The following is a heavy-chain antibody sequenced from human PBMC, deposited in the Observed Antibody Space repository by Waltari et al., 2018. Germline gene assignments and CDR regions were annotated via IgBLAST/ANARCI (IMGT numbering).Heavy chain of an antibody. V-gene: IGHV1-69*14. Sequence: QVQLVQSGAEVKKPGSSVKVSCKASGGTFSSYAISWVRQAPGPGLEWMGGIIPIFGTANYAQKFQGRVTITADKSTSTAYMELSSLRSEDTAVYYCARVIAAAGYYYYYYMDVWGKGTTVTVSS. CDR3: ARVIAAAGYYYYYYMDV. D-gene: IGHD6-13*01. CDR2: IIPIFGTA. J-gene: IGHJ6*03. CDR1: GGTFSSYA.